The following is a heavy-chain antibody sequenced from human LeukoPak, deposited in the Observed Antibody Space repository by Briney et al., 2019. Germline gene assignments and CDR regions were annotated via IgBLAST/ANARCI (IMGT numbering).Heavy chain of an antibody. V-gene: IGHV4-59*01. D-gene: IGHD3-22*01. CDR1: CGSTSSYY. Sequence: SEPLTLTWTAGCGSTSSYYGSWIQQPPGKRLGRMGYIYYSGSTNYNPSLKSRVTISVDTSKNQFSLKLSSVTAADTAVYYCARASYGSSGYYYNWFDPWGQGTLVTVSS. CDR2: IYYSGST. J-gene: IGHJ5*02. CDR3: ARASYGSSGYYYNWFDP.